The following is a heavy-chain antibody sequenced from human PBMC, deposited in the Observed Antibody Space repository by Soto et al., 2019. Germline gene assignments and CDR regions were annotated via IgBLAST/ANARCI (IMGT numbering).Heavy chain of an antibody. V-gene: IGHV4-31*03. J-gene: IGHJ5*02. CDR1: GGSITRGGYY. Sequence: QVQLQESGPGLVKPSETLSLSCTVSGGSITRGGYYWSWIRQHPGKGLEWIGYIYNSGTTYYNPSLKSRVTISVDTSKNQFSLKVTSVTAADTAVYDCARDLAPWGQGTLVTVSS. CDR3: ARDLAP. CDR2: IYNSGTT.